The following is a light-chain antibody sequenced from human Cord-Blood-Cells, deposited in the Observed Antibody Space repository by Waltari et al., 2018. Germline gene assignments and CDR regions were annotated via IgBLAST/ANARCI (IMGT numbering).Light chain of an antibody. CDR2: KDS. CDR3: QSADSSGTWV. V-gene: IGLV3-25*02. CDR1: ALPKQY. J-gene: IGLJ3*02. Sequence: SYELTQPPSVSVSPGQTARITCSGDALPKQYAYWYQQKPGQAPVLVIYKDSERPSGIPERSSGSSSGTTVTLTISGVQAEEEADYYCQSADSSGTWVFGGGTKLTVL.